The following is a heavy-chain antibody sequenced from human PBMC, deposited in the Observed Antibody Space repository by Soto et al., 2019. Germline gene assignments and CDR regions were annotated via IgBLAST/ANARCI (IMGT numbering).Heavy chain of an antibody. V-gene: IGHV4-59*01. CDR3: ARPNWNRRGFDY. Sequence: PSETLSLTCTVSGGSISSYYWSWIRQPPGKGLEWIGYIYYSGSTNYNPSLKRRVTISVDTSKNQFSLKLSSVTAADTALYHCARPNWNRRGFDYWGQGTLLTVSS. CDR1: GGSISSYY. D-gene: IGHD1-20*01. J-gene: IGHJ4*02. CDR2: IYYSGST.